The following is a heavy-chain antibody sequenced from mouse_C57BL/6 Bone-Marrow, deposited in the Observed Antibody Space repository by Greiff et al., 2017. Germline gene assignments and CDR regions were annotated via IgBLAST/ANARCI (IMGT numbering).Heavy chain of an antibody. Sequence: VQLQQSGAELVRPGASVKLSCTASGFNIKDDYMHWVQQRPEQGLEWIGWIDPENGDTEYASKFQGKATITADTSSNTAYLQLSSLTSEDTASYYCTIYYYGSSLFAYWGQGTLVTVSA. CDR2: IDPENGDT. CDR1: GFNIKDDY. J-gene: IGHJ3*01. CDR3: TIYYYGSSLFAY. D-gene: IGHD1-1*01. V-gene: IGHV14-4*01.